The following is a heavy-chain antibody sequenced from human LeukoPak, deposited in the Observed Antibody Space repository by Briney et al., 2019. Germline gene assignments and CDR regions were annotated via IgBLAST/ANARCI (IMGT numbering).Heavy chain of an antibody. Sequence: ASVKVSCKASGYTFTSYAMHWVRQAPGHRLKWMGWINAGNGDTRYSQKFQDRVTFTRDTYASTAYMELSSLRSEDTAVYYCARYTSSSPGWFAPWGQGTLVTVSS. CDR1: GYTFTSYA. J-gene: IGHJ5*02. V-gene: IGHV1-3*01. CDR3: ARYTSSSPGWFAP. D-gene: IGHD6-13*01. CDR2: INAGNGDT.